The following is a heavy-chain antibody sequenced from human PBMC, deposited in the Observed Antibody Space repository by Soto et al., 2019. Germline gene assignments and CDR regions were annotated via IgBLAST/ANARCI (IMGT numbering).Heavy chain of an antibody. CDR3: ARDGRDYDSSTSGAFDI. Sequence: QVQLVQSGAEVKKPGSSVKVSCKASGGTFSSYAISWVRQAPGQGLEWMGGIIPIFGTANYAQKFQGRVTITGDESTSTAYMELSSLRSEDTAVYYCARDGRDYDSSTSGAFDIWGQGTMVTVSS. V-gene: IGHV1-69*01. J-gene: IGHJ3*02. D-gene: IGHD3-22*01. CDR2: IIPIFGTA. CDR1: GGTFSSYA.